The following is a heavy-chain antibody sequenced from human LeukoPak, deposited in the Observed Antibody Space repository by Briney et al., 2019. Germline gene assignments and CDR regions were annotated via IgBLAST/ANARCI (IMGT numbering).Heavy chain of an antibody. D-gene: IGHD3-3*01. CDR3: AKAGYYDFWSGYPVYYFDY. V-gene: IGHV3-9*01. CDR1: GFTFDDYA. CDR2: ISWNSGSI. J-gene: IGHJ4*02. Sequence: PGGSLRLSCAASGFTFDDYAMHWVRRAPGKGLEWVSGISWNSGSIGYADSVKGRFTISRDNAKNSLYLQMNSLRAEDTALYYCAKAGYYDFWSGYPVYYFDYWGQGTLVTVSS.